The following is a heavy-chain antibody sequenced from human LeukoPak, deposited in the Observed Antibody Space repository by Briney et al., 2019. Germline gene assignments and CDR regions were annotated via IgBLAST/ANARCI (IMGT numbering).Heavy chain of an antibody. CDR2: IYYSGST. Sequence: SETLSLTCTVSGGSISSYYWSWIRQPPGKGLEWIGYIYYSGSTNYNPSLKSRVTISVDTSKNQFSLKLSSVTAADTAVYYCATTAVRGSTTVTPDYYYGMDVWGQGTTVTVSS. J-gene: IGHJ6*02. CDR1: GGSISSYY. V-gene: IGHV4-59*12. CDR3: ATTAVRGSTTVTPDYYYGMDV. D-gene: IGHD3-10*02.